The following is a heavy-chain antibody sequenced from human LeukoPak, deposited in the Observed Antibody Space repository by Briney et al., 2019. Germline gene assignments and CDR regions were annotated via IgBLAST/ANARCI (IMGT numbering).Heavy chain of an antibody. J-gene: IGHJ4*02. V-gene: IGHV3-7*03. CDR2: INEDGSYK. CDR3: ARSTARRSPFDY. CDR1: GFTFTSYW. Sequence: GGSLRLSCAVSGFTFTSYWMSWVRQAPGKGLEWVANINEDGSYKFHADSVKGRLTISRDNSKNSLYLQMNSLRAEDTAVYYCARSTARRSPFDYWGQGTLVTVSS. D-gene: IGHD6-6*01.